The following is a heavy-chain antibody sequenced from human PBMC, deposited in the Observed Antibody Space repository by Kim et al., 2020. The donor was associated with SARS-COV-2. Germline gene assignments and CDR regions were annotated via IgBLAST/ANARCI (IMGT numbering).Heavy chain of an antibody. Sequence: SETLSLTCTVSGGSISSSSYYWGWIRQPPGKGLEWIGSIYYSGSTYYNPPLKSRVTISVDTSKNQFSLKLSSVTAADTAVYYCARHGNYYYGMDVWGQGTTVTVSS. J-gene: IGHJ6*02. CDR1: GGSISSSSYY. CDR2: IYYSGST. V-gene: IGHV4-39*01. D-gene: IGHD1-26*01. CDR3: ARHGNYYYGMDV.